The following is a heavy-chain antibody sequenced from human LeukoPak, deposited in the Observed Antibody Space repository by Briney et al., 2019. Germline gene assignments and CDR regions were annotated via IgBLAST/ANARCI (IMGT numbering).Heavy chain of an antibody. D-gene: IGHD2-15*01. J-gene: IGHJ4*02. CDR3: ARDRSLYCSGGSCYAFGY. CDR1: GFTFSSYA. CDR2: ISGSGGST. V-gene: IGHV3-23*01. Sequence: PGGSLRLSCAASGFTFSSYAMSWVRQAPGKGLEWVSAISGSGGSTYYADSVKGRFTISRDNSKNTLYLQMNSLRAEDTAVYYCARDRSLYCSGGSCYAFGYWGQGTLVTVSS.